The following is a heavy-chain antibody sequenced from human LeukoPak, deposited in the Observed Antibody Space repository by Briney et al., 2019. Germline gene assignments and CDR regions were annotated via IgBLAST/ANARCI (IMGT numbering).Heavy chain of an antibody. V-gene: IGHV3-43*02. CDR2: ISGDGGRT. J-gene: IGHJ3*02. D-gene: IGHD3-16*02. CDR3: AKAYYDYVWGSYRYFCAFDI. Sequence: SGGSLRLSCAASGFTFDDYAMHWVRQAPGKGLEWVSLISGDGGRTHYADSVKGRFTISRDNSKNSPYLQMNSLRTEDTAFYYCAKAYYDYVWGSYRYFCAFDIWGQGTMVTVSS. CDR1: GFTFDDYA.